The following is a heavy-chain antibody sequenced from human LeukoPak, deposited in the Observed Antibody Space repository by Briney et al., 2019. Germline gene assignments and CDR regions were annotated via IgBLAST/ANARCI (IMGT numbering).Heavy chain of an antibody. V-gene: IGHV4-34*01. J-gene: IGHJ4*02. CDR1: GGSFSGYY. CDR3: ARRDIVVVPAAIGGSELEPFDY. D-gene: IGHD2-2*01. Sequence: SETLSLTCAVYGGSFSGYYWSWIRQPPGKGLEWIGEINHSGSTNYNPSLKSRVTISVDTSKNQFSLKLSSATAADTAVYYCARRDIVVVPAAIGGSELEPFDYWGQGTLVTVSS. CDR2: INHSGST.